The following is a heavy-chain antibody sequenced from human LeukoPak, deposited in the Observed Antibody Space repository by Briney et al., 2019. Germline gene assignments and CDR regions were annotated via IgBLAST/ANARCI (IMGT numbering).Heavy chain of an antibody. Sequence: GGSLTLSCVPSGFTFSHYAMTWVRQSPGKGLEWVSTISGSGGTTNYADSVKGRFTISRDSSKNTLYLQMNSLRAEDTAVYYCAKDRPTGTPGFNWFDPWGQGTLVTVSS. CDR2: ISGSGGTT. CDR3: AKDRPTGTPGFNWFDP. D-gene: IGHD1-1*01. J-gene: IGHJ5*02. V-gene: IGHV3-23*01. CDR1: GFTFSHYA.